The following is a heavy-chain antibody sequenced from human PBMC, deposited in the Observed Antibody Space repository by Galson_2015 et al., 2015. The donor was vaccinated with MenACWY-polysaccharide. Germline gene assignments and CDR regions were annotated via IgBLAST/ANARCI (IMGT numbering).Heavy chain of an antibody. CDR2: ISWDNDK. J-gene: IGHJ4*02. CDR3: AHRGPAVDFDY. V-gene: IGHV2-5*02. CDR1: GFSLSTGGVA. D-gene: IGHD3-10*01. Sequence: PALVKPTQALTLTCTVSGFSLSTGGVAVGWIRQPPGKALEWLALISWDNDKRYSPFLKTRLTISKDTSRNQEVLTMTNMDPVDTGTYYCAHRGPAVDFDYWGQGYLVTVSS.